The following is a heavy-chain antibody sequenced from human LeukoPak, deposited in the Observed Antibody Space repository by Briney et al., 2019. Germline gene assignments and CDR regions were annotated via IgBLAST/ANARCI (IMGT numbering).Heavy chain of an antibody. D-gene: IGHD6-19*01. J-gene: IGHJ6*02. V-gene: IGHV4-59*01. CDR2: IYYSGST. CDR3: AREIAVADPPDYYYYYYGMDV. Sequence: SETLSLTCTVSGGSISSYYWSWIRQPPGKGLEWIGYIYYSGSTNYNPSLKSRVTISVDTSKNQFSLKLSSVTAADTAVYYCAREIAVADPPDYYYYYYGMDVWGQGTTVTVSS. CDR1: GGSISSYY.